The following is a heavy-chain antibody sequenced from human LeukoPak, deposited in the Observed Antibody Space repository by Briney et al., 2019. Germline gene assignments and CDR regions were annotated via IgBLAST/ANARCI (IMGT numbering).Heavy chain of an antibody. CDR1: GGSISSSNW. CDR2: IYHSGST. V-gene: IGHV4-4*02. Sequence: PSETLSLTCAVSGGSISSSNWWSWVRQPPGKGLEWIGEIYHSGSTNYNPSLKSRATISVDTSKNQFSLKLSSVTAADTAVYYCARVNRAEGDYWGQGTLVTVSS. J-gene: IGHJ4*02. D-gene: IGHD1-14*01. CDR3: ARVNRAEGDY.